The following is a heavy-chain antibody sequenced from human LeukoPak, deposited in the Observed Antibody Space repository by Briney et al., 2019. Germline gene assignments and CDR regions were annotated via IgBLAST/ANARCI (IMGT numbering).Heavy chain of an antibody. Sequence: SETLSLTCTVSGGSVSSGSYYWSWIRQPPGKGLEWIGYIYYSGSTNYNPSLKSRVTISVDTSKNQFSLKLSSVTAADTAVYYCARERPRNGGLFDYWGQGTLVTVSS. J-gene: IGHJ4*02. CDR1: GGSVSSGSYY. V-gene: IGHV4-61*01. CDR3: ARERPRNGGLFDY. CDR2: IYYSGST. D-gene: IGHD3-16*01.